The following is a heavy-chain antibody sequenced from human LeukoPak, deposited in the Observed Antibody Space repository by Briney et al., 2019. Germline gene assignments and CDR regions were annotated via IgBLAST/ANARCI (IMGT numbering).Heavy chain of an antibody. CDR2: ISVSGGIT. CDR3: AKDPTDFDSSGQTYFDY. CDR1: GFTFSSWA. J-gene: IGHJ4*02. V-gene: IGHV3-23*01. D-gene: IGHD3-22*01. Sequence: GGSLRLSCAASGFTFSSWAMNWVRQAPGKGLKWVSGISVSGGITHYADSVRGRFTISRDNSRNTLYLQMNSLRAEDTAVYYCAKDPTDFDSSGQTYFDYWGQGSLVTVSS.